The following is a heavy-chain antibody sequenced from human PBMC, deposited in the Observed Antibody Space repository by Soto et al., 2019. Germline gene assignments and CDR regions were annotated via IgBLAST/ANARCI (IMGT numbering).Heavy chain of an antibody. D-gene: IGHD1-1*01. V-gene: IGHV4-34*01. CDR3: ARDQLEGNWFDP. CDR2: INHSGST. CDR1: GGSFSGYI. Sequence: SETLSLTCDVYGGSFSGYIWTWIRQPPGKGLQWIGQINHSGSTNYNPSLKSRVTISVDKSKNQFSLKLTSVTAADTAVYYCARDQLEGNWFDPWGQGTLVTVSS. J-gene: IGHJ5*02.